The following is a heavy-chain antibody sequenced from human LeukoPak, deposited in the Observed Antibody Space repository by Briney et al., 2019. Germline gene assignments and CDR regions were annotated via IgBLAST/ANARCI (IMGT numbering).Heavy chain of an antibody. J-gene: IGHJ3*02. CDR3: ARVGAHDSSGYDDAFDI. V-gene: IGHV4-30-2*01. CDR1: GGSFSSGGYS. Sequence: SETLSLTCTVSGGSFSSGGYSWSWIRQPPGKGLEWIGYIYHSGSTYYNPSLKSRVTISVDRSKNQFSLKLSSVTAADTAVYYCARVGAHDSSGYDDAFDIWGQGTMVTVSS. CDR2: IYHSGST. D-gene: IGHD3-22*01.